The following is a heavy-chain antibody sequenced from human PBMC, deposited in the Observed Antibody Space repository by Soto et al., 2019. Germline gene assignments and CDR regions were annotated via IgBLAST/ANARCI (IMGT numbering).Heavy chain of an antibody. D-gene: IGHD2-2*01. CDR3: AKDRVRDIVVVPAATTGDAFDI. CDR2: ISGSGGST. Sequence: GGSLRLSCAASGFTFSSYAMSWVRQAPGKGLEWVSAISGSGGSTYYADSVKGRFTISRDNSKNTLYLQMNSLRAEDTAVYYCAKDRVRDIVVVPAATTGDAFDIWGQGTMVTVSS. J-gene: IGHJ3*02. CDR1: GFTFSSYA. V-gene: IGHV3-23*01.